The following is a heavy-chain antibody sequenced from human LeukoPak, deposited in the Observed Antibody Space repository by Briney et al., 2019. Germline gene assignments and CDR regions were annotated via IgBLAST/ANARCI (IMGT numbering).Heavy chain of an antibody. CDR1: GFTFSSYS. D-gene: IGHD3-22*01. CDR2: ISSSSSYI. CDR3: ARDYDPSITTIVVVTPRGWFDP. J-gene: IGHJ5*02. V-gene: IGHV3-21*01. Sequence: GGSLRLSCAASGFTFSSYSMNWVRQAPGKGLEWVSSISSSSSYIYYADSVKGRFTISRDNAKNSLYLQMNSLRAEDTAVYYCARDYDPSITTIVVVTPRGWFDPWGQGTLVTVSS.